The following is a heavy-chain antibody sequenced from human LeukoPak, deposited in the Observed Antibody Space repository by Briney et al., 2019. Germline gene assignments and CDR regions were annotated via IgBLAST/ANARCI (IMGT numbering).Heavy chain of an antibody. V-gene: IGHV4-39*01. Sequence: SETLSLTCTVSGGSISSSSYYWGWIRQPPGKGLEWIGSIYYSGSTYYNPSLKSRVTISVDTSKNQFSLKLSSVTAAGTAVYYCARQKDDILTGLALDIWGQGTMVTVSS. CDR3: ARQKDDILTGLALDI. J-gene: IGHJ3*02. D-gene: IGHD3-9*01. CDR1: GGSISSSSYY. CDR2: IYYSGST.